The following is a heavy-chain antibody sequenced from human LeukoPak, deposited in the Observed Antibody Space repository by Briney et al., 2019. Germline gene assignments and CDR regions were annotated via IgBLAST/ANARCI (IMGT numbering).Heavy chain of an antibody. CDR2: INSDGSNT. V-gene: IGHV3-74*01. J-gene: IGHJ5*02. CDR1: GFTFSSYW. Sequence: PGGSLRLSCAASGFTFSSYWMNWVRQAPGKGQVWVSRINSDGSNTKYADSVKGRFTISRDNAKNTLNLQMNSLRAEDTAVYYSARDLGQYYDTSDNWFDPWGQGALVTVSS. D-gene: IGHD3-22*01. CDR3: ARDLGQYYDTSDNWFDP.